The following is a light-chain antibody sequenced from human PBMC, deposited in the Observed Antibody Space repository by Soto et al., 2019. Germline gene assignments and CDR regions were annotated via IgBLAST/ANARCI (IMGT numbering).Light chain of an antibody. V-gene: IGLV2-23*01. CDR3: CAYAGSSTWV. J-gene: IGLJ3*02. CDR1: SSDVGSYSL. CDR2: EAY. Sequence: QSALTQPASVSGSPGQSITISCSGTSSDVGSYSLVSWFQQHPGKAPKLMIYEAYKRPSGVSNRFSGSKSGNTASLTISGLQAEDEDDYYCCAYAGSSTWVFGGGTKVTVL.